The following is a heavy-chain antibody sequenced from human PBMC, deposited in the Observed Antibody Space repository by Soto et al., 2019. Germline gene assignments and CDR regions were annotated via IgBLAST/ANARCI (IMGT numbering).Heavy chain of an antibody. CDR3: ARGGRIVDTGIGYYYYHAMDV. Sequence: ASVKVSCKASGYTFTSYYIHWVRQAPGQGLEWMGVFNPTGDTASYAQKLQGRVTMTRDTSTGTAYMELGSLRSEDTAVYYCARGGRIVDTGIGYYYYHAMDVWGQGTTVTVSS. D-gene: IGHD5-18*01. V-gene: IGHV1-46*01. CDR1: GYTFTSYY. CDR2: FNPTGDTA. J-gene: IGHJ6*02.